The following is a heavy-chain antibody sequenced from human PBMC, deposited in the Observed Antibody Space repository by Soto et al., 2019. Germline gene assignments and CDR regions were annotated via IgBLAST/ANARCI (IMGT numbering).Heavy chain of an antibody. Sequence: ASVKVSCKASGYTLTTYAMHWVRQAPGQMLEWMGWINAGNGNTKYSQKFQDRVTITRDTSASTAYMELRSLTSADTAVYYCARGLVRGDIALFNWFDPWGQGTLVTVSS. CDR3: ARGLVRGDIALFNWFDP. V-gene: IGHV1-3*01. J-gene: IGHJ5*02. CDR2: INAGNGNT. CDR1: GYTLTTYA. D-gene: IGHD3-10*01.